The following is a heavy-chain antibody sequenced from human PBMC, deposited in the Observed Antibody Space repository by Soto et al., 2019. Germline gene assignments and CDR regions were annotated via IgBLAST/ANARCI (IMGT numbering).Heavy chain of an antibody. CDR3: ARVAGDFWSGYYLFDY. V-gene: IGHV4-34*01. CDR1: GGSFSGYY. J-gene: IGHJ4*02. D-gene: IGHD3-3*01. Sequence: SVTLSLTCAVYGGSFSGYYWSWIRQPPGKGLEWIGEINHSGSTNYNPSLKSRVTISVDTSKNQFSLKLSSVTAADTAVYYCARVAGDFWSGYYLFDYWGQGTLVTVSS. CDR2: INHSGST.